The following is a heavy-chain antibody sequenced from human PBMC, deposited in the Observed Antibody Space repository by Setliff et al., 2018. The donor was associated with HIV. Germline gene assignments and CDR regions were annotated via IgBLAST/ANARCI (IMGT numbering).Heavy chain of an antibody. CDR2: INHSGST. D-gene: IGHD1-7*01. CDR3: ARHGTWNSQRFHFDY. CDR1: GGSFSGYY. Sequence: KASETLSLTCAVYGGSFSGYYWSWIRQPPGKGLEWIGEINHSGSTNYNPSLKSRVTISVDTSKNQFSLKLSSVTAADTAVYYCARHGTWNSQRFHFDYWGQGTPVTVSS. J-gene: IGHJ4*02. V-gene: IGHV4-34*01.